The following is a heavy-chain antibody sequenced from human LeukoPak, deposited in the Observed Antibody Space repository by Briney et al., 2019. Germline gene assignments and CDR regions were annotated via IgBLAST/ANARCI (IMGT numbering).Heavy chain of an antibody. J-gene: IGHJ6*03. CDR1: GGSISSGTYY. CDR3: ARRTWSSYYMDV. D-gene: IGHD6-13*01. V-gene: IGHV4-61*02. Sequence: SETLSLTCTVSGGSISSGTYYWSWIGQPAGKGLEWIGRIYASGSTNYNPSLKSRVTMSVDMSKNQFSLKLSSVTAADTAVYYCARRTWSSYYMDVWGKGTTVTVSS. CDR2: IYASGST.